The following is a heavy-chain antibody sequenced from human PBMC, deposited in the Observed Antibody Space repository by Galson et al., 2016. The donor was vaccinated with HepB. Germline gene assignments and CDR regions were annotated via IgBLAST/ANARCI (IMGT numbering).Heavy chain of an antibody. J-gene: IGHJ4*02. CDR2: ISYSGNT. D-gene: IGHD3-3*01. Sequence: SETLSLTCTVSGGSVSSDSYYWSWIRQPPGKGLEWIGYISYSGNTNYNPSLRSRVTISIDTSKNQFSLKLSSVTAADTAVYYCARVDYDFWSGPPDYWGQGTLVTVSS. CDR1: GGSVSSDSYY. CDR3: ARVDYDFWSGPPDY. V-gene: IGHV4-61*01.